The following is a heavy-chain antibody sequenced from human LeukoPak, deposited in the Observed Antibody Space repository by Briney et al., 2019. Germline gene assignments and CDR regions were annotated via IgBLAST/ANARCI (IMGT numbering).Heavy chain of an antibody. V-gene: IGHV4-31*03. D-gene: IGHD4-17*01. CDR3: ARVGGDYEENAFDI. CDR2: IYYSEST. CDR1: GGSISSGVYY. Sequence: PSETLSLTCTVSGGSISSGVYYWSWIRQHPGKGLEWIGYIYYSESTYYNPSLKSRVTISVDTSKNQFSLKLSSVTAADTAVYYCARVGGDYEENAFDIWGQGTMVTVSS. J-gene: IGHJ3*02.